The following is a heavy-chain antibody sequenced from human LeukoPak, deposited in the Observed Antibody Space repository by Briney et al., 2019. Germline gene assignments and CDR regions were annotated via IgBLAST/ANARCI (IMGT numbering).Heavy chain of an antibody. V-gene: IGHV1-69*05. CDR2: IIPIFGTA. CDR3: ATLGYDFWSGYNNPYWYFDL. Sequence: SVKVSCKASGGTFSSYAISWVRQAPGQGLEWMVRIIPIFGTANYAQKFQGRVTITTDESTSTAYMELSSLRSEDTAVYYCATLGYDFWSGYNNPYWYFDLWGRGTLVTVSS. CDR1: GGTFSSYA. D-gene: IGHD3-3*01. J-gene: IGHJ2*01.